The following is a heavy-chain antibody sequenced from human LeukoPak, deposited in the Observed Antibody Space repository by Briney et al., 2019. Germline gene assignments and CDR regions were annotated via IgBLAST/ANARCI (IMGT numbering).Heavy chain of an antibody. V-gene: IGHV3-21*01. CDR3: ARDHCSSTSWYGYYYYGMDV. Sequence: GGSLRLSCAASGFTLISYIMNWVRQAPGKGLEWVSSIISSSSYIYYAHAVKGRFTIYRDNAKNSLYLQMNRLRDEDTAVYYCARDHCSSTSWYGYYYYGMDVWGQGTTVTVSS. D-gene: IGHD2-2*01. CDR1: GFTLISYI. CDR2: IISSSSYI. J-gene: IGHJ6*02.